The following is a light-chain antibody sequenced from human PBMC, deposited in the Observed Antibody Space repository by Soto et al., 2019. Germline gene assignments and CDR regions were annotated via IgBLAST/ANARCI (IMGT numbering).Light chain of an antibody. CDR1: QSVSSCC. CDR3: QQYDDSSSGYT. V-gene: IGKV3-20*01. Sequence: EIVLTQSPGTLSLSPGERATLSCRASQSVSSCCLAWYQQKPGQAPKLLIYGASSRATGIPDRFSGSGSGTDFTLTISRLEPEDFAVYYCQQYDDSSSGYTFGQGTKLEIK. J-gene: IGKJ2*01. CDR2: GAS.